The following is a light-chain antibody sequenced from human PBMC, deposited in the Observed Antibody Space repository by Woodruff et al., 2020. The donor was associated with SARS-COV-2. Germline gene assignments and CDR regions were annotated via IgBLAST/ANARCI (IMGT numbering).Light chain of an antibody. V-gene: IGLV3-19*01. J-gene: IGLJ1*01. CDR2: GKN. Sequence: RCDQQKPGQAPVLVIYGKNNRPSGIPDRFSGSSSGNTASLTITGAQAEDEADYYCNSRDSSGNRGVFGTGTKVTVL. CDR3: NSRDSSGNRGV.